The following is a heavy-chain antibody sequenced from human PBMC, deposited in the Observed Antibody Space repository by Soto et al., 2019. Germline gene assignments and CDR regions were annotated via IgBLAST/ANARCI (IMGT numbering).Heavy chain of an antibody. V-gene: IGHV3-30*18. J-gene: IGHJ6*03. CDR3: AKDANIVVVPRAFYYYYYHMDV. CDR1: GFTFSSYG. D-gene: IGHD2-2*01. Sequence: QVQLVESGGGVVQPGRSLRLSCAASGFTFSSYGMHWVRQAPGKGLEWVAVISYDGSNKYYADSVKGRFTISRDNSKNTLYLQMNSLRDEETVVYYCAKDANIVVVPRAFYYYYYHMDVWGKGTTVTVSS. CDR2: ISYDGSNK.